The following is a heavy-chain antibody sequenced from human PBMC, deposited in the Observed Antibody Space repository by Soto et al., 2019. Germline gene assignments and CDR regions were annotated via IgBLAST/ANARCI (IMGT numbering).Heavy chain of an antibody. V-gene: IGHV1-2*02. D-gene: IGHD3-3*01. CDR3: AKAKFDFWSGYWSPSLDF. Sequence: ASVKVSCKASRYTFASYYIHWVRQAPGQGLEWMGWINPNNGYTKYTQKFQGRVTVTRDTSITTAYLELTRLQSDDTAVYYCAKAKFDFWSGYWSPSLDFWGQGTLVTVSS. CDR2: INPNNGYT. J-gene: IGHJ4*02. CDR1: RYTFASYY.